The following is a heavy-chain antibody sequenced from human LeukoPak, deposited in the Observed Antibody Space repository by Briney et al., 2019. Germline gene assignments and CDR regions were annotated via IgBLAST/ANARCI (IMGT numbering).Heavy chain of an antibody. V-gene: IGHV3-53*01. CDR3: GRTTAGSGNWFDP. Sequence: PGGSLRLSCAASGFTVSSNYISWVRQAPGKGLEWVSIIYSGGSTYYADSVKGRFTISRDNSKNTVYLQMNSLGAEDTAVYYCGRTTAGSGNWFDPWGQGTLVTVSP. D-gene: IGHD6-13*01. CDR1: GFTVSSNY. CDR2: IYSGGST. J-gene: IGHJ5*02.